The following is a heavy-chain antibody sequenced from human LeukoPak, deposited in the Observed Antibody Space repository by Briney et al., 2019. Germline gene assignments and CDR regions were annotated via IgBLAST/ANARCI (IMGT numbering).Heavy chain of an antibody. V-gene: IGHV4-34*01. D-gene: IGHD1-26*01. CDR3: ARSKWELQAALASYAFDI. CDR1: GGSFSGYY. Sequence: SETLSLTCAVYGGSFSGYYWSWIRQPPGKGLEWIGEINHSGSTNYNPSLKSRVTISVDTSKNQFSLKLSSVTAADTAAYYCARSKWELQAALASYAFDIWGQGTMVTVSS. CDR2: INHSGST. J-gene: IGHJ3*02.